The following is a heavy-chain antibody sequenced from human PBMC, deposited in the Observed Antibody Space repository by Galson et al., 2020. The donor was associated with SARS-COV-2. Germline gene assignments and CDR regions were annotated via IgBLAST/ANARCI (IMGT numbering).Heavy chain of an antibody. D-gene: IGHD3-22*01. Sequence: GGSLRLSCTASAFTFSNAWMSWVRQAPGKGLEWVGLIRTKTDRGTTDYAAPVKGRFTISRDDSKNTLYLQMYSLKTEDTAVYYCTTDPGGVSGLDYWGQGTLVTVSS. CDR3: TTDPGGVSGLDY. V-gene: IGHV3-15*01. CDR2: IRTKTDRGTT. J-gene: IGHJ4*02. CDR1: AFTFSNAW.